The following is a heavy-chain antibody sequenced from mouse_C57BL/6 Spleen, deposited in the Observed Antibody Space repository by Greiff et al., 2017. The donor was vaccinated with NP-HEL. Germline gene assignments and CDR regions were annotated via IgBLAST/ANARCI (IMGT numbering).Heavy chain of an antibody. CDR1: GFNIKDYY. CDR3: ASSYGSSFFAY. CDR2: IDPEDGET. D-gene: IGHD1-1*01. J-gene: IGHJ3*01. Sequence: EVKLQESGAELVKPGASVKLSCTASGFNIKDYYMHWVKQRTEQGLEWIGRIDPEDGETKYAPKFQGKATITADTSSNTAYLQLSSLTSEDTSVYYCASSYGSSFFAYWGQGTLVTVSA. V-gene: IGHV14-2*01.